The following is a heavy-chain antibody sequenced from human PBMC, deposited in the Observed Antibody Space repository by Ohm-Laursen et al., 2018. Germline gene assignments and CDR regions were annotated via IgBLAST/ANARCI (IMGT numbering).Heavy chain of an antibody. CDR2: ISSSGSTI. CDR1: GFTFSSYE. CDR3: ARARGVTIFGEIDY. J-gene: IGHJ4*02. D-gene: IGHD3-3*01. Sequence: SLRLSCSASGFTFSSYEMNWVRQAPGKGLEWVSYISSSGSTIHYADSVKGRFTISRDNAKNSLYLQMNSLRAEDTAVYYCARARGVTIFGEIDYWGQGTLVTVSS. V-gene: IGHV3-48*03.